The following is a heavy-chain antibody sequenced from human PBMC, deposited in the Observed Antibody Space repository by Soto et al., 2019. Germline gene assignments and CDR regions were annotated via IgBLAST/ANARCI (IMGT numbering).Heavy chain of an antibody. CDR1: GGSFSGYY. D-gene: IGHD6-6*01. V-gene: IGHV4-34*01. Sequence: PSETLSLTCAVYGGSFSGYYRSWIRQPPGKGLEWIGEINHSGSTNYNPSLKSRVTISVDTSKNQFSLKLSSVTAADTAVYYCARGGAARRGYGWFDPWGQGTLVTVSS. J-gene: IGHJ5*02. CDR3: ARGGAARRGYGWFDP. CDR2: INHSGST.